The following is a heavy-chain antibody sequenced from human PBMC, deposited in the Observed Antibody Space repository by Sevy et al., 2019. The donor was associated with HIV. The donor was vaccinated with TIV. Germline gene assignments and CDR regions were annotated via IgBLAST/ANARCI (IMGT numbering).Heavy chain of an antibody. CDR1: GFTFSSYG. CDR2: IRYDGSNK. Sequence: GGSLRLSCAASGFTFSSYGMHWVRQAPGKGLEWVAFIRYDGSNKYYADSVKGRFTISRDNSKNTLYLQMNSLGAEDTAVYYCAKDYGWQLVQYYFDYWGQGTLVTVSS. CDR3: AKDYGWQLVQYYFDY. V-gene: IGHV3-30*02. J-gene: IGHJ4*02. D-gene: IGHD6-6*01.